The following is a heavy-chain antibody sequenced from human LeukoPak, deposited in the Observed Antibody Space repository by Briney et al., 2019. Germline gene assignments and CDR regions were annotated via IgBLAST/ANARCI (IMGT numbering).Heavy chain of an antibody. J-gene: IGHJ4*02. CDR2: ISPKSGGT. V-gene: IGHV1-2*02. CDR1: GYTFTSYD. D-gene: IGHD3-3*01. Sequence: ASVKVSCKASGYTFTSYDINWVRQATGQGLEWMGWISPKSGGTNYARKFQGRVTMTRDTSISTAYMELRSLRSDDTAVYYCARGDEITIFGVVTPYHFDYWGQGTLVTVSS. CDR3: ARGDEITIFGVVTPYHFDY.